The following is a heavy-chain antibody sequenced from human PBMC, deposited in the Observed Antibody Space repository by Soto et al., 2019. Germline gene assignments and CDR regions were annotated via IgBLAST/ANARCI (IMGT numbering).Heavy chain of an antibody. CDR2: ISYDGSNK. CDR3: ARETTGYSSGWYLPYYGMDV. CDR1: GFTFSSYA. J-gene: IGHJ6*02. Sequence: QVQLVESGGGVVQPGRSLRLSCAASGFTFSSYAMHWVRQAPGKGLEWVAVISYDGSNKYYADSVKGRFTISRDNSKNTLYLQMNSLRAEDTAVYYCARETTGYSSGWYLPYYGMDVWGQGTTVTVSS. V-gene: IGHV3-30-3*01. D-gene: IGHD6-19*01.